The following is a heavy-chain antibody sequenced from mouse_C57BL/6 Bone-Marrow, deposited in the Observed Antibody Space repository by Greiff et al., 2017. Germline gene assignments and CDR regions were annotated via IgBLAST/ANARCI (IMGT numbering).Heavy chain of an antibody. CDR2: IYPTSGRT. CDR3: ARAGPLGRSFDY. D-gene: IGHD4-1*01. J-gene: IGHJ2*01. V-gene: IGHV1-55*01. CDR1: GYTFTSYW. Sequence: QVQLKQPGAELVKPGASVKMSCKASGYTFTSYWITWVKQRPGQGLEWIGDIYPTSGRTNYNEKFKSKAILTVDTSSNTAYMQLSSLTSEDSAVFYGARAGPLGRSFDYWGQGTTLTVSS.